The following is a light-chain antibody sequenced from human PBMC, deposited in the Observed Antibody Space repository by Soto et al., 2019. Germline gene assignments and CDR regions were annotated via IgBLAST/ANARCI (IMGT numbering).Light chain of an antibody. CDR3: QSYDSSLSVV. CDR1: SSNIGAGYD. V-gene: IGLV1-40*01. J-gene: IGLJ2*01. CDR2: GNS. Sequence: SVLTQPPSVSGAPGQRVTISCTGSSSNIGAGYDVHWYQQLPGTAPKLLIYGNSNRPSGVPDRFSCSKSGTSASLAITGLEAEDEADYYCQSYDSSLSVVFGGGTKLTVL.